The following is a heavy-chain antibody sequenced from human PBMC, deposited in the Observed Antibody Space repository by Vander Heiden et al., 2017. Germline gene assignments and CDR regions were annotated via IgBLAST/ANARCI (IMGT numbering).Heavy chain of an antibody. CDR1: GGPFSNYG. V-gene: IGHV1-69*01. D-gene: IGHD3-10*01. J-gene: IGHJ3*02. CDR3: ARAATRDIRGIYEDAFDI. CDR2: IIPIFGTA. Sequence: QVQMEQSGAEVKKPGSSVKVSCKASGGPFSNYGISWVRQAPGQGLEWMGGIIPIFGTANTAQKFQGRVAITADESTTTVYMELSSLRSEDTAVYYCARAATRDIRGIYEDAFDIWGQGTIVSVSS.